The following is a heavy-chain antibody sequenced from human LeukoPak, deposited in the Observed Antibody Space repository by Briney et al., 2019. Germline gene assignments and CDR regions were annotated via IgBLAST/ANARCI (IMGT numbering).Heavy chain of an antibody. CDR3: ARSGIYGDYYYYYYMDV. CDR1: GGTFSSYA. V-gene: IGHV1-69*06. J-gene: IGHJ6*03. Sequence: SVKVSCKASGGTFSSYAISWVRQAPGQGLEWMGGIIPIFGTANYAQKFQGRVTITADKSTSTAYMELSSLRSEDTAVYYCARSGIYGDYYYYYYMDVWGKGTTVTVSS. D-gene: IGHD4-17*01. CDR2: IIPIFGTA.